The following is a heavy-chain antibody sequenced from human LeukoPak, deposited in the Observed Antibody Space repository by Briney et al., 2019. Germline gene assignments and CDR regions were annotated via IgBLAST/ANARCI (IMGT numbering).Heavy chain of an antibody. CDR3: ARARRPYLAVAGTMGYFDY. CDR1: GYTFTSYY. D-gene: IGHD6-19*01. CDR2: INPSGGST. V-gene: IGHV1-46*01. Sequence: ASVKVSCKASGYTFTSYYMHWVRQAPGQGLEWMGIINPSGGSTSYAQKFQGRVTMTRDTSTSTVYMELSSLRSEDTAVYYCARARRPYLAVAGTMGYFDYWGRGTLVIVSS. J-gene: IGHJ4*02.